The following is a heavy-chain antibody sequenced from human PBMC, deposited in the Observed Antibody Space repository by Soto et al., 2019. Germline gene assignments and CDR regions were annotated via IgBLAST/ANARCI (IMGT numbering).Heavy chain of an antibody. D-gene: IGHD4-17*01. CDR1: GFTFGDYA. V-gene: IGHV3-49*05. J-gene: IGHJ3*02. Sequence: EVQLVESGGGLVKPGRSLRLSCTASGFTFGDYAMSWFRQAPGKGLEWVGFIRSKAYGGTTEYAASVKGRFTISRDDSKSIAYLQMNSLKTEDTAVYYCTRDLHDYGDYGTQNDAFDIWGQGTMVTVSS. CDR2: IRSKAYGGTT. CDR3: TRDLHDYGDYGTQNDAFDI.